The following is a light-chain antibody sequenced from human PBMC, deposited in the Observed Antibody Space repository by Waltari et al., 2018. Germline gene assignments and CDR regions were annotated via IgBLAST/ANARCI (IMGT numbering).Light chain of an antibody. CDR1: SSDVGSYNR. V-gene: IGLV2-18*02. CDR2: EGS. Sequence: QSALTQPPSVSGSPGQSVTISSTGTSSDVGSYNRVSCYHQPPGTAPKLRIYEGSNRPYGVPGRFSGSKSGNTASLTFAGLHAEDDADYYCSSYTSSSTLVFGGGTKLTVL. CDR3: SSYTSSSTLV. J-gene: IGLJ2*01.